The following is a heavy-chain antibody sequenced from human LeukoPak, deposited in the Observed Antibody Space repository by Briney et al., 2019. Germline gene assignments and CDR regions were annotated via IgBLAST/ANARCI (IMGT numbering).Heavy chain of an antibody. CDR3: ARVSYYSNDLY. J-gene: IGHJ4*02. CDR2: ISYDESYK. D-gene: IGHD1-20*01. V-gene: IGHV3-30*04. CDR1: GFTFSSYA. Sequence: PGGSLRLSCAASGFTFSSYAMHWVRQAPGKGLEWVALISYDESYKYYADSVKGRFTISRDTSKNTLYLQMNSLRAEDTAVYYCARVSYYSNDLYWGQGTLVTVSS.